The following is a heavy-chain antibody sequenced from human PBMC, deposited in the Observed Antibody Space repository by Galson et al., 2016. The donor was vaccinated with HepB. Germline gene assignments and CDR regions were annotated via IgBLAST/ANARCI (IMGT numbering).Heavy chain of an antibody. CDR1: GFTFGDYA. CDR2: IRSKAYGGTA. J-gene: IGHJ6*02. V-gene: IGHV3-49*03. D-gene: IGHD3-22*01. Sequence: SLRLSCAASGFTFGDYAMSWFRQTPGKGLEWVGFIRSKAYGGTAEYAASVKGRFTISRDDSKSIAYLQMNSLKTEDTAEYYCTRGVKGYGMDVWGQGTTVTVSS. CDR3: TRGVKGYGMDV.